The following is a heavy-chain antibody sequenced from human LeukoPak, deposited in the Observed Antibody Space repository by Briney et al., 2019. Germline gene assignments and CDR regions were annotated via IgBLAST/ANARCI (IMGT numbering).Heavy chain of an antibody. CDR1: GYTFTSYG. CDR3: ARAARDDAFDI. V-gene: IGHV1-18*01. CDR2: ISAYNGNT. Sequence: ASVKVSCKASGYTFTSYGISWVRQAPGQGLEWMGWISAYNGNTNYAQKLQGRVTMTTDESTSTAYMELSSLRSEDTAVYYCARAARDDAFDIWGQGTMVTVSS. J-gene: IGHJ3*02.